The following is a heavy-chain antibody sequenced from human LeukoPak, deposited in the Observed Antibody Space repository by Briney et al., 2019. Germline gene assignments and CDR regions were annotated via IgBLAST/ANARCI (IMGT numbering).Heavy chain of an antibody. CDR2: IYYGGTT. Sequence: SETLSLTCIVSGGSISPYYWSWIRQPPGKGLEWIGYIYYGGTTNYDPSLKSRVTVSVDTSKNQFSLKLNSVTAADTAVYYCARHLAGRIFTFDYWGQGTLVTVSS. D-gene: IGHD6-19*01. V-gene: IGHV4-59*01. J-gene: IGHJ4*02. CDR3: ARHLAGRIFTFDY. CDR1: GGSISPYY.